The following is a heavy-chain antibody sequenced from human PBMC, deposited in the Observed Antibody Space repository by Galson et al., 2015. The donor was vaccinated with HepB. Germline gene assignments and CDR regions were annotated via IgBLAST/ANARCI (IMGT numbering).Heavy chain of an antibody. CDR3: AKDKGSGWYGVDY. V-gene: IGHV3-9*01. Sequence: LRLSCAASGFTFDDYAMHWVRQAPGKGLEWVSGINWNSGSIGYADSVKGRFTISRDNAKNSLYLQMNSLRAEDTALYYCAKDKGSGWYGVDYWGQGTLVTASS. CDR2: INWNSGSI. CDR1: GFTFDDYA. D-gene: IGHD6-19*01. J-gene: IGHJ4*02.